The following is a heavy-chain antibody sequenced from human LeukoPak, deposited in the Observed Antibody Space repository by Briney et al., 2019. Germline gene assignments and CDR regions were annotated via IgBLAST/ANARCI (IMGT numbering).Heavy chain of an antibody. CDR2: IKQDGSEK. J-gene: IGHJ6*03. V-gene: IGHV3-7*01. CDR3: ARVSYSSSWYTLNYYYYMDV. CDR1: GFTFSSYW. Sequence: PGGSLRLFCAVSGFTFSSYWMSWVRQAPGKGLEWVANIKQDGSEKYYVDSVKGRFTISRDNAKNSLYLQMNSLRAEDTAVYYCARVSYSSSWYTLNYYYYMDVWGKGTTVTVSS. D-gene: IGHD6-13*01.